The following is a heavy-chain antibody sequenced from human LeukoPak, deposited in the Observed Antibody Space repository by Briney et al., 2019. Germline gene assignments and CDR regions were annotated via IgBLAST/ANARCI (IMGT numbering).Heavy chain of an antibody. Sequence: SETLSLTCTVSGYSISSGHYWAWIRQSPEKGLECIATMFHSGSTYYNPSLKSRVTTSVDTSKNEFSLNLSSVTAADTAVYYCARAGTNLGDYDYWGQGTLVTVSS. CDR2: MFHSGST. J-gene: IGHJ4*02. D-gene: IGHD4-17*01. CDR3: ARAGTNLGDYDY. CDR1: GYSISSGHY. V-gene: IGHV4-38-2*02.